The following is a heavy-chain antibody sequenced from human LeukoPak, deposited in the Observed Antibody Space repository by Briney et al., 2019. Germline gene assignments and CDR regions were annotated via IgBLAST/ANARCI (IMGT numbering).Heavy chain of an antibody. CDR2: ILPIFGTP. J-gene: IGHJ4*02. Sequence: SVKVSGKASGGTFSGYAITWVRQAPGQGLEWLGGILPIFGTPNYAQKFQGRVTITAHESSAYMELSSLRSEDTAVYYCARTHANCRGGSCCFDYWGQGTLVTVSS. D-gene: IGHD2-15*01. CDR3: ARTHANCRGGSCCFDY. V-gene: IGHV1-69*01. CDR1: GGTFSGYA.